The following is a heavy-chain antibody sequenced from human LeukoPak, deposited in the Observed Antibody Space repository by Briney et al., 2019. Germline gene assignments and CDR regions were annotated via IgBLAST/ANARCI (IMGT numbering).Heavy chain of an antibody. Sequence: PGGSLRLSCAASGFTFSSYSMNWVRQAPGKGLEWVSSISSSSSYIYYADSVKGRFTISRDNAKNSLYLQMNSLRAEDTAVYYCARDNTFHDVDTAMVDAMDVWGKGTTVTVSS. D-gene: IGHD5-18*01. CDR3: ARDNTFHDVDTAMVDAMDV. V-gene: IGHV3-21*01. CDR2: ISSSSSYI. J-gene: IGHJ6*03. CDR1: GFTFSSYS.